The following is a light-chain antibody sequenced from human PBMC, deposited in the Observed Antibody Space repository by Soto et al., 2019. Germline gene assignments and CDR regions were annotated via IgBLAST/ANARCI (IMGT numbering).Light chain of an antibody. CDR2: DVN. J-gene: IGLJ3*02. Sequence: QSALTQPRSVSGSPGQSITISCTGTNNDVGAFNFVSWYQHHPGKVPNLIIYDVNKRPSGVPDRFGGSKSGNTASLTISGLQADDEADYNCCSFEGSYNWVFGGGTQLTVL. V-gene: IGLV2-11*01. CDR1: NNDVGAFNF. CDR3: CSFEGSYNWV.